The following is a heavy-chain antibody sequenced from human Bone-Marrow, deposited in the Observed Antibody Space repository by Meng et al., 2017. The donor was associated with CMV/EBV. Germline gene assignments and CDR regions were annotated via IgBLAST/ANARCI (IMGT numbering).Heavy chain of an antibody. CDR2: IRSKANSYAT. V-gene: IGHV3-73*01. D-gene: IGHD1-26*01. Sequence: GESLKISCAASGFTFSGSAMHWVRQASGKGLEWVGRIRSKANSYATAYAASVKGRFTISRDDSKNTAYLQMNSLKTEDTAVYYCTRPFSGSYYYYGMDVWGQGTMVTVYS. CDR1: GFTFSGSA. CDR3: TRPFSGSYYYYGMDV. J-gene: IGHJ6*02.